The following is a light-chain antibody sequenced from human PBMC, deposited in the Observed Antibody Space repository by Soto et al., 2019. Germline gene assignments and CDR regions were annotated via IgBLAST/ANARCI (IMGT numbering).Light chain of an antibody. Sequence: DIQGTQSPSSLSASLLDRVTITCRASQGISNYLAWYQQKPGKVPKLLIYAASTLQSGVPSRFSGSGSGTDFTLTISSLQPEDVATYYCQKYNSAPLLTFGGGTKVDIK. CDR3: QKYNSAPLLT. V-gene: IGKV1-27*01. CDR1: QGISNY. J-gene: IGKJ4*01. CDR2: AAS.